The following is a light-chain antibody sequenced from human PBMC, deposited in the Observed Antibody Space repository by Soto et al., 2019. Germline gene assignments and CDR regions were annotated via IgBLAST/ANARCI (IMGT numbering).Light chain of an antibody. J-gene: IGKJ1*01. CDR1: QSVSSSF. CDR2: GAS. V-gene: IGKV3-20*01. Sequence: EIVLTQSPGTLSLSPGERATLSCRASQSVSSSFLAWYQQKPGQAPRLLIYGASIRATGIPDRFSGSGSGTDFTLTISRLEPEDFAVYYCQQYGSSPPWTFGKGTTVEIK. CDR3: QQYGSSPPWT.